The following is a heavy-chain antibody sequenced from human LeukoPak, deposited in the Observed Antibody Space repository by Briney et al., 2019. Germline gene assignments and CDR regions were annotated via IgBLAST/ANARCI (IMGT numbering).Heavy chain of an antibody. CDR3: ARRTLDTAMATYFDY. CDR1: GYTFTGYY. D-gene: IGHD5-18*01. J-gene: IGHJ4*02. Sequence: GASVKVSCKASGYTFTGYYMHWARQAPGQGLEWMGWINPNSGGTNYAQKFQGRVTMTRDTSISTAYMELSRLRSDDTAVYYCARRTLDTAMATYFDYWGQGTLVTVSS. V-gene: IGHV1-2*02. CDR2: INPNSGGT.